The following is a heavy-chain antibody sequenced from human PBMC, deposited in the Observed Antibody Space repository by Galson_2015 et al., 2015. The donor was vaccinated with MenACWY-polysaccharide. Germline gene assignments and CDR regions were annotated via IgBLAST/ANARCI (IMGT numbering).Heavy chain of an antibody. V-gene: IGHV4-4*01. CDR2: ISHGGST. J-gene: IGHJ4*02. CDR1: GASISRSDW. CDR3: ARKFDS. Sequence: LSLTCTVSGASISRSDWWSWVRQPPGKGLEWIGEISHGGSTNYNPSLKSRVTLSLDKSKNQFSLKMSSVTAADTAVYCCARKFDSWGQGILVTVPS.